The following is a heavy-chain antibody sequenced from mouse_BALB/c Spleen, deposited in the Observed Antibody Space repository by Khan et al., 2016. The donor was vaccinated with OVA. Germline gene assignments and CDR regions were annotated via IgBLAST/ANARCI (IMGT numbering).Heavy chain of an antibody. J-gene: IGHJ1*01. CDR1: GLNIKDTY. Sequence: LQESGAELVKPGASVRLSCTASGLNIKDTYIHWVKQSPEQGPERPGRIAPANGDTKYDQKFPDQATRTSAPSSNTSYLQLRSLTSEDTAVYYWAHPSYDPRFFAVWSAGTTAT. CDR2: IAPANGDT. CDR3: AHPSYDPRFFAV. D-gene: IGHD2-10*02. V-gene: IGHV14-3*02.